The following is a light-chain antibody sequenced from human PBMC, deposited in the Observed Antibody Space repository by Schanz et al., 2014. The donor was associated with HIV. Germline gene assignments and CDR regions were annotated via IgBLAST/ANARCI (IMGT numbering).Light chain of an antibody. CDR1: SSDVGGYKD. V-gene: IGLV2-14*01. J-gene: IGLJ2*01. Sequence: QSALTQPASVSGSPGQSITISCTGTSSDVGGYKDVSWYQQYPGKAPKLIIFDVDNRPSGVSWGFSASKSGNTASLTISGLQAEDEADYYCGSYSSSSTPVFGGGTKVTVL. CDR3: GSYSSSSTPV. CDR2: DVD.